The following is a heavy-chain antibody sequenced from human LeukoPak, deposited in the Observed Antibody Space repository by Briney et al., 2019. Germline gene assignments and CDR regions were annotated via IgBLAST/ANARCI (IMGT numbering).Heavy chain of an antibody. CDR3: GKEGGA. D-gene: IGHD3-16*01. J-gene: IGHJ5*02. Sequence: GGSLRLSCAASGFRFSDFTMTWVRQAPGKGPEWVSAIGGRGTSTYYADSLGGRFTISRDNSKDMQYLQMNSLKVEDTATYYCGKEGGAWGQGTKVTVSS. V-gene: IGHV3-23*01. CDR2: IGGRGTST. CDR1: GFRFSDFT.